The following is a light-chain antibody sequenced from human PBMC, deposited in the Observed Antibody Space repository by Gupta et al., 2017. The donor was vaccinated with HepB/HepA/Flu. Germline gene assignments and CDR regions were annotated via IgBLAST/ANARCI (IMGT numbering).Light chain of an antibody. Sequence: QSPLSLPVTLGQPASISCRSSQSVVYTNGIAYLSWSLQRPVQSPRRLVYRVSNRDSGVPDRVSGSGSGTDFTLKISRVAAEDVGVYYCMQGKHCPVTFGQGTKVEI. CDR1: QSVVYTNGIAY. V-gene: IGKV2-30*01. CDR2: RVS. CDR3: MQGKHCPVT. J-gene: IGKJ1*01.